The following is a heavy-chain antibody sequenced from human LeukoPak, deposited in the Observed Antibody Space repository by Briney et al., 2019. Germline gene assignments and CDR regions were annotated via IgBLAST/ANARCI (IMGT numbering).Heavy chain of an antibody. Sequence: GGSLRLSCAASGFTFDDYAMHWVRQAPGKGLEWVSSISTSSLYIYYADSVKGRFTISRDNARNSLYLQMNSLRAEDTAVYYCARDSDWNDGLDYWGQGTLVTVSS. CDR3: ARDSDWNDGLDY. D-gene: IGHD1-1*01. CDR1: GFTFDDYA. J-gene: IGHJ4*02. V-gene: IGHV3-21*01. CDR2: ISTSSLYI.